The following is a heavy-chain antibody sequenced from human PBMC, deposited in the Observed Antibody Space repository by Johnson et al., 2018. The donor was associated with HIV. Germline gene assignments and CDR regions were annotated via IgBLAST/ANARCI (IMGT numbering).Heavy chain of an antibody. V-gene: IGHV3-13*01. CDR1: GFTFSSYD. CDR2: IGTAGDT. CDR3: AKDSGVATLVTGAFDI. D-gene: IGHD4-23*01. Sequence: VQLVESGGGLVQPGGSLRLSCAASGFTFSSYDMHWVRQATGKGLEWVSAIGTAGDTYYPGSVKGRFTISSENAKNSLYLQMNSLRAEDTAVYYCAKDSGVATLVTGAFDIWGQGTMVTVSS. J-gene: IGHJ3*02.